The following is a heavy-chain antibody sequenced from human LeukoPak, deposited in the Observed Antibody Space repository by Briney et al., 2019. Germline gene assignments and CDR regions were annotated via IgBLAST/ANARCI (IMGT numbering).Heavy chain of an antibody. J-gene: IGHJ4*02. D-gene: IGHD4-17*01. CDR2: INTRTGNP. V-gene: IGHV7-4-1*02. Sequence: ASVKVSCKASGYTFTSYAMNWVRQAPGQGLEWMGWINTRTGNPTYAQGFTGRFVFSLDTSVSTAYLQISSLKAEDTAVYYCARDPETSVATSADYWGQGTLVTVSS. CDR1: GYTFTSYA. CDR3: ARDPETSVATSADY.